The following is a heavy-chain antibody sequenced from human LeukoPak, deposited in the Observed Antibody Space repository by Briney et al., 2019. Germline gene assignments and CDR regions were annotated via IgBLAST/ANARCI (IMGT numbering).Heavy chain of an antibody. CDR3: ARGGGYCSGGSCHIDY. CDR1: GGSISSYY. V-gene: IGHV4-59*01. CDR2: IYYSGST. J-gene: IGHJ4*02. D-gene: IGHD2-15*01. Sequence: SETLSLTCTVSGGSISSYYWSWIRQPPGKGLEWIGYIYYSGSTNYNPSLKSRVTISVDTSKNQFSLKLSSVTAADTAVYYCARGGGYCSGGSCHIDYWGQGTLVTFSS.